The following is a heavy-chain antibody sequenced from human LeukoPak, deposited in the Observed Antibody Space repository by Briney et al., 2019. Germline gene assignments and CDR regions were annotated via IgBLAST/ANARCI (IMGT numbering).Heavy chain of an antibody. V-gene: IGHV3-74*01. CDR3: ARGSIAVAGLVY. Sequence: GGSLRLSCAASGFTFSSYWMHWVRQAPGKGLVWVSRINSDGSSTSYADSVKGRFTISRDNAKNTLYLQMNSLRAEDTAVYYCARGSIAVAGLVYWGRGTLVTVSS. J-gene: IGHJ4*02. D-gene: IGHD6-19*01. CDR1: GFTFSSYW. CDR2: INSDGSST.